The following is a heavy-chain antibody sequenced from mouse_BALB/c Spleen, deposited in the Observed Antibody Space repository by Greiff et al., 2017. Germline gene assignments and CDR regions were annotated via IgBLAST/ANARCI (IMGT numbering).Heavy chain of an antibody. CDR2: INPSSGYT. D-gene: IGHD4-1*01. CDR3: ARGDWDGRDY. Sequence: VQLQQSGTVLARPGASVKMSCKASGYTFTSYTMHWVKQRPGQGLEWIGYINPSSGYTNYNQKFKDKATLTADKSSSTAYMQLSSLTSEDSAVYYCARGDWDGRDYWGQGTSVTVSS. J-gene: IGHJ4*01. V-gene: IGHV1-4*01. CDR1: GYTFTSYT.